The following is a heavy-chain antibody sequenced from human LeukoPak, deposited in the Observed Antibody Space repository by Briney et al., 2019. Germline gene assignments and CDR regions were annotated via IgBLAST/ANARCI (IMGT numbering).Heavy chain of an antibody. J-gene: IGHJ4*02. D-gene: IGHD1-26*01. CDR2: ISHSVNII. V-gene: IGHV3-48*03. CDR1: GFTFSSYE. Sequence: GGSLRLSCAASGFTFSSYEMNWVRQAPGKGLEWVSYISHSVNIIYYADSVKGRFTISRDNAKNSLYLQMNSLRVGDTAVYYCASGSYYGYWGQGTLVTVSS. CDR3: ASGSYYGY.